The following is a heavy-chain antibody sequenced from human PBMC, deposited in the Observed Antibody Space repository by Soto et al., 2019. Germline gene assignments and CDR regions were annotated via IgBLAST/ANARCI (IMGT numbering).Heavy chain of an antibody. D-gene: IGHD2-15*01. J-gene: IGHJ6*04. CDR2: IYYSGST. CDR1: GGSISSSSYY. CDR3: ARHGDYCSGGSCYPVYYGMDV. Sequence: SGTLSLTCTVSGGSISSSSYYWGWIRQPPGKGLEWIGSIYYSGSTYYNPSLKSRVTISVDTSKNQFSLKLSSVTAADTAVYYCARHGDYCSGGSCYPVYYGMDVWGKGTTVTVYS. V-gene: IGHV4-39*01.